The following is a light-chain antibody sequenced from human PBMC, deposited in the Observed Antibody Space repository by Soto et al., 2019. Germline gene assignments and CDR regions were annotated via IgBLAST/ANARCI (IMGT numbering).Light chain of an antibody. J-gene: IGLJ3*02. CDR1: SSNIGADFD. V-gene: IGLV1-40*01. CDR2: ANN. CDR3: QSYDSSLSGWV. Sequence: QAVVTQPPSVSGPPGQRVTISCTGSSSNIGADFDVHWYQQPPGTAPKFLISANNNRPSGVPARFSASRSGTSASLAITGLQAEDEADYYCQSYDSSLSGWVFGGGTK.